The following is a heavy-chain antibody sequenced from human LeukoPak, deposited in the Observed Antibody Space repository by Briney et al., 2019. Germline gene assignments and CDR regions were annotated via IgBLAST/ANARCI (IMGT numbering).Heavy chain of an antibody. V-gene: IGHV3-9*01. CDR2: ISWNSGSI. Sequence: GRSLRLSSAASGFTFDDYAMHWVRQAPGKGLERVSGISWNSGSIGYADSVKGRFTICRDNAKNSLYLQMNSLRAEDTALYYCAKDKGVYGSGREGYYFDYWGQGTLVTVSS. J-gene: IGHJ4*02. CDR3: AKDKGVYGSGREGYYFDY. D-gene: IGHD3-10*01. CDR1: GFTFDDYA.